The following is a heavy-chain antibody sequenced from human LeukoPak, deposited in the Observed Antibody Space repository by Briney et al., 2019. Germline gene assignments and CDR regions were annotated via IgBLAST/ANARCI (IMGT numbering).Heavy chain of an antibody. Sequence: GRSLRLSCAASGFTFSSYAMHWVRQAPGKGLEWVAVISYDGSNKYYADSVKGRFTISRDNSKNTLYLQMNSLRAEDTAVYYCARGYSSSRQRDYWGQGTLVTVSS. D-gene: IGHD6-13*01. CDR2: ISYDGSNK. J-gene: IGHJ4*02. CDR1: GFTFSSYA. V-gene: IGHV3-30*04. CDR3: ARGYSSSRQRDY.